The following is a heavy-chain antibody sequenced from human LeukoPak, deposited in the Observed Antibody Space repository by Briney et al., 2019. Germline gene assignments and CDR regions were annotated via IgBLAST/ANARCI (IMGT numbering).Heavy chain of an antibody. V-gene: IGHV3-73*01. Sequence: GSLKLSCAASGFTFSGSAMHWVRQASGKGLEGVGRIRSKANSYATAYAASVKGRFTISRDDSKNTAYLQMNSLKTEDTAVYYCTSLWVPDYGMDVWGQGTTVTVSS. CDR3: TSLWVPDYGMDV. CDR1: GFTFSGSA. CDR2: IRSKANSYAT. D-gene: IGHD4/OR15-4a*01. J-gene: IGHJ6*02.